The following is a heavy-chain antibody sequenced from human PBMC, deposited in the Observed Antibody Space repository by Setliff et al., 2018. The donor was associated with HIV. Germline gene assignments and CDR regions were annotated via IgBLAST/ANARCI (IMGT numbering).Heavy chain of an antibody. V-gene: IGHV1-18*01. CDR1: GYTFTNFG. Sequence: RASVKVSCKASGYTFTNFGITWVRQAPGQGLEWMGWISPYNGNTNYAPELHGRVTMTTDTSTSTASLELWSLRSDDTAVYYCARDRIPSKWLLESDYWGQGTLVTVSS. J-gene: IGHJ4*02. CDR2: ISPYNGNT. D-gene: IGHD3-22*01. CDR3: ARDRIPSKWLLESDY.